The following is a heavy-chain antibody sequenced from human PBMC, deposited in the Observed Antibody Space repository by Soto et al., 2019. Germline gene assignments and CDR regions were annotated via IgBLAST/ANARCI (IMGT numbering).Heavy chain of an antibody. CDR2: IIPIFGTA. CDR1: GGTFSSYA. V-gene: IGHV1-69*12. CDR3: ARRECSSWESYYYGMDV. Sequence: QVQLVQSGAEVKKPGSSVKVSCKASGGTFSSYAISWVRQAPGQGLEWMGGIIPIFGTANYAQKFQGRVTITADESKSTAYMGQSSLRSEDTAVYYCARRECSSWESYYYGMDVWGQGTTVTVSS. J-gene: IGHJ6*02. D-gene: IGHD6-13*01.